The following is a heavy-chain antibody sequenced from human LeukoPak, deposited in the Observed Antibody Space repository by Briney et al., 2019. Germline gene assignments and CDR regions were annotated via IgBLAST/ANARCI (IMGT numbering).Heavy chain of an antibody. D-gene: IGHD3-3*01. CDR3: ARVFSYPLRAPFDP. Sequence: PSETLSLTCTVSGGSISSYYWSWIRQPAGKGLEWIGYIFYSGSTNYNPSLKSRVTISVDTSKNQFSLKLSSVTAADTAVYYCARVFSYPLRAPFDPWGQGTLVTVSS. V-gene: IGHV4-59*01. CDR2: IFYSGST. J-gene: IGHJ5*02. CDR1: GGSISSYY.